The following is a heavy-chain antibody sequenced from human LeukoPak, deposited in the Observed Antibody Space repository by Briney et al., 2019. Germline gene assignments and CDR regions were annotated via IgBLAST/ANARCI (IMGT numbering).Heavy chain of an antibody. Sequence: PGGSLRLSCAASGFTFDDYGMSWVRQAPGKGPEWVSGINWNGGSTGYADSVKGRFTISRDNAKNSLYLQMNSLRAEDTALYHCARSVDRSYSYYYYYYYMDVWGKGTTVTVSS. CDR1: GFTFDDYG. CDR3: ARSVDRSYSYYYYYYYMDV. CDR2: INWNGGST. V-gene: IGHV3-20*01. J-gene: IGHJ6*03. D-gene: IGHD1-26*01.